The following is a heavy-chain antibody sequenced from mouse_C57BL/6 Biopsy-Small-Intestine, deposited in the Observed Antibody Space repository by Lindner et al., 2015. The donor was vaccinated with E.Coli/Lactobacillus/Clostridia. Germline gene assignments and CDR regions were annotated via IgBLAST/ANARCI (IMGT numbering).Heavy chain of an antibody. CDR2: IYYSGTI. V-gene: IGHV3-5*01. CDR3: ARYYSNYFDY. J-gene: IGHJ2*01. D-gene: IGHD2-5*01. Sequence: VQLQESGPGLVKPSQTVFLTCTVTGISITTGNYRWSWIRQFPGNKPEWIGYIYYSGTITYNPSLTSRTTITRDTPKNQFFLEMNSLTAEDTATYYCARYYSNYFDYWGQGTTLTVSS. CDR1: GISITTGNYR.